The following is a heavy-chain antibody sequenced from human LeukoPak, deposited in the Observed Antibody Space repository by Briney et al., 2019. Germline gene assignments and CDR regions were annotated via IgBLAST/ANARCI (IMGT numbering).Heavy chain of an antibody. Sequence: GGSLRLSCSASGFTFSSYAMHWVRQAPGKGLEYVSAISSNGGSTYYADSVKGRFTISRDNSKNTLYLQMSSLRAEDTAVYYCVLRSSWYYFDYWGQGTLVTVSS. CDR2: ISSNGGST. J-gene: IGHJ4*02. V-gene: IGHV3-64D*06. D-gene: IGHD6-13*01. CDR1: GFTFSSYA. CDR3: VLRSSWYYFDY.